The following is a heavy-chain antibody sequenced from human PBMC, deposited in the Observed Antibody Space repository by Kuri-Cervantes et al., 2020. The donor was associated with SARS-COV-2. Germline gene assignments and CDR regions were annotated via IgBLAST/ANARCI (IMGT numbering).Heavy chain of an antibody. CDR3: ASLTGFNWFDP. D-gene: IGHD3-10*01. V-gene: IGHV3-53*01. CDR2: IYSGGST. Sequence: GESLKISCAASGFTVSSNYMSWVRQAPGKGLEWVSVIYSGGSTYYADSVKGRFTISRDNAKNSLYLQMNSLRAEDTAVYYCASLTGFNWFDPWGQGTLVTVSS. CDR1: GFTVSSNY. J-gene: IGHJ5*02.